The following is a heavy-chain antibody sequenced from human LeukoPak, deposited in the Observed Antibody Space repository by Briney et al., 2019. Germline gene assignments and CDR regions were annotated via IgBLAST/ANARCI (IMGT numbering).Heavy chain of an antibody. CDR3: ATYPIVGAKGGYYGMDV. Sequence: ASVKVSCKVSGYTLTELSMHWVRQAPGKGLEWMGGFDPEDGETIYAQKFQGRVTMTEDTSTDTAYMELSSLRSEDTAVYYCATYPIVGAKGGYYGMDVWGQGTTVTVSS. V-gene: IGHV1-24*01. J-gene: IGHJ6*02. D-gene: IGHD1-26*01. CDR2: FDPEDGET. CDR1: GYTLTELS.